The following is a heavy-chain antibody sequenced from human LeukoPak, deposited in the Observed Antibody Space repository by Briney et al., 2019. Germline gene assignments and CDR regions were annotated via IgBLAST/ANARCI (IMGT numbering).Heavy chain of an antibody. CDR2: IWYDGSNK. J-gene: IGHJ4*02. V-gene: IGHV3-33*01. Sequence: GGSLRLSCAASGFTFSSYGMHWVRQAPGKGLEWVAVIWYDGSNKYYADSVKGRFTISRDNSKNTLYLQMNSLRAEDTAVYYCAGDSRRHYFDYWGQGTLVTVSS. CDR3: AGDSRRHYFDY. CDR1: GFTFSSYG.